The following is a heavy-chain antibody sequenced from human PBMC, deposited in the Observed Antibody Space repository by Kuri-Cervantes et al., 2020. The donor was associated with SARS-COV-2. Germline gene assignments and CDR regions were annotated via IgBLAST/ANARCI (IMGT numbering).Heavy chain of an antibody. Sequence: SGPTLVKPTETLTLTCTVSGFSLSNARMGVSWIRQPPGKALEWLAHIFSNDEKSYSTSLKSRLTISKDTSKSQVVLTMTNMDPVDTATYYCARRSTIFGVGTTFDYWGQGTLVTVSS. D-gene: IGHD3-3*01. CDR1: GFSLSNARMG. V-gene: IGHV2-26*01. J-gene: IGHJ4*02. CDR2: IFSNDEK. CDR3: ARRSTIFGVGTTFDY.